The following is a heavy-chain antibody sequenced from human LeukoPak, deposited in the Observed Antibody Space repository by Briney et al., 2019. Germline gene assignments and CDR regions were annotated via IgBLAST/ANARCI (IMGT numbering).Heavy chain of an antibody. CDR1: EYSFTNYW. V-gene: IGHV5-51*01. CDR3: ATYAGSYSKYFQH. J-gene: IGHJ1*01. D-gene: IGHD3-10*01. Sequence: GGSLKISCKGSEYSFTNYWIGWVRQMPGKGLEWMGIIYPGDSDTRYSPSFQGQVTISADKSISTAYLQWSSLKASDTAMYFCATYAGSYSKYFQHWGQGTLVTVSS. CDR2: IYPGDSDT.